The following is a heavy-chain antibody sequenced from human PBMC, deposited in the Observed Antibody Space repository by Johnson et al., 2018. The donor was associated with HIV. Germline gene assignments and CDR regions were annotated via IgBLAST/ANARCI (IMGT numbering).Heavy chain of an antibody. Sequence: VQLVESGGGLVQPGRSLRLSCAGSGFIFDDYAMHWVRQTPGKGLEWVSGISWNRGSIDYADSVKGRFTISRDNSKNTLYLQMNSLRAEDTAVYYCTTASSPTLLDAFDIWGQGTMVTVSS. CDR1: GFIFDDYA. J-gene: IGHJ3*02. CDR2: ISWNRGSI. CDR3: TTASSPTLLDAFDI. V-gene: IGHV3-9*01. D-gene: IGHD6-6*01.